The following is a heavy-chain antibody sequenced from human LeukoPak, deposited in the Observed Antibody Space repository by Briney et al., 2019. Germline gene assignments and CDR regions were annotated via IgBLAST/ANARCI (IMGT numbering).Heavy chain of an antibody. D-gene: IGHD1-26*01. Sequence: GGSLRLSCAVSGLTFSSFGMHWVRQAPGKGLEWVGFIRSKAYGGTTEYAASVKGRFTISRDDSKSIAYLQMNSLKTEDTAVYYCTRVRLYSGSYFDYWGQGTLVTVSS. J-gene: IGHJ4*02. CDR3: TRVRLYSGSYFDY. CDR2: IRSKAYGGTT. CDR1: GLTFSSFG. V-gene: IGHV3-49*04.